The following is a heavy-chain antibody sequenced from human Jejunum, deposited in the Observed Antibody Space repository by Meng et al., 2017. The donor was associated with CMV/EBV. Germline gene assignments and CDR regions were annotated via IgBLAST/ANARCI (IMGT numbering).Heavy chain of an antibody. J-gene: IGHJ4*02. V-gene: IGHV4-34*01. D-gene: IGHD2-2*01. Sequence: LTCAVNGGSFGGYYWNWIRQPPGKGLEWVGEIHDSGSTSYNPSLQSRATISLDTSKNHFSLMLDSVTAADTAVYFCARRVVPTAMGRWGQGTLVTVSS. CDR1: GGSFGGYY. CDR3: ARRVVPTAMGR. CDR2: IHDSGST.